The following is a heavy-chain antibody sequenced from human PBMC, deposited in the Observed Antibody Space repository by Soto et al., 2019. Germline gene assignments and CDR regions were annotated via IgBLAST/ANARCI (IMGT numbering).Heavy chain of an antibody. V-gene: IGHV1-69*12. J-gene: IGHJ6*02. CDR2: IPPIFGTA. CDR1: GGTFSRHG. D-gene: IGHD3-9*01. Sequence: QVQLVQSGAEVKKPGSSVKVSCKASGGTFSRHGISWVRQAPGQGLEWLGGIPPIFGTANYPQKFQGRVTITADESTSTAYMELSSLRSEDTAVYYCASNDDIFTGSYYYGMDVWGQGTTVTVSS. CDR3: ASNDDIFTGSYYYGMDV.